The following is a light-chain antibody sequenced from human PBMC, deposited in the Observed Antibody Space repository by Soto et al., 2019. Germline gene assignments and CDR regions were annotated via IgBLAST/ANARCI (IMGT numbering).Light chain of an antibody. Sequence: QSVLTQPPSASGTPGQRVTISCGGSSSNIGTNSVHWYKQLPGTAPKLLIYLNDQRPSGVPDRFSGSKSGTSASLAISGLRFRDEADYFFAAWDGRLDRRFGFGSWTKVTVL. CDR3: AAWDGRLDRRFG. V-gene: IGLV1-47*02. CDR2: LND. CDR1: SSNIGTNS. J-gene: IGLJ1*01.